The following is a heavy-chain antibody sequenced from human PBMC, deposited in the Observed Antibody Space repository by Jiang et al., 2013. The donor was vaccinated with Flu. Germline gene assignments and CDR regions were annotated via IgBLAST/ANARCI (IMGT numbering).Heavy chain of an antibody. Sequence: GAEVKKPGASVKVSCKASGYYFTSYYMHWVRQAPGQGLEWMGMIDPYGGSTSYAQKFRGRVTMTRDTSTSTVYMELSSLRSDDTAVYYCARDDSSSYPIWGQGTMVTVSS. CDR3: ARDDSSSYPI. V-gene: IGHV1-46*01. D-gene: IGHD3-22*01. J-gene: IGHJ3*02. CDR1: GYYFTSYY. CDR2: IDPYGGST.